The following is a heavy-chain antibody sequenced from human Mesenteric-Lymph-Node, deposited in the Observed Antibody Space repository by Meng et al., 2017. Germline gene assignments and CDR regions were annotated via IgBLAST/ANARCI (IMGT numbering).Heavy chain of an antibody. V-gene: IGHV1-69*06. CDR2: IIPIFGTA. J-gene: IGHJ4*02. Sequence: SVKVSCKASGGTFSSYAISWVRQAPGQGLEWMGGIIPIFGTANYAQKFQGRVTITADKSTSTAYMELSSLRAEDTAVYYCARDRSCSGGSCNFPFDYWGQGIQVTVAS. CDR3: ARDRSCSGGSCNFPFDY. D-gene: IGHD2-15*01. CDR1: GGTFSSYA.